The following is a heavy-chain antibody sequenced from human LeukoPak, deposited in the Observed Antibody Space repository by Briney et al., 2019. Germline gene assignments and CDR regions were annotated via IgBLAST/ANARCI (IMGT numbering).Heavy chain of an antibody. J-gene: IGHJ6*03. D-gene: IGHD3-3*01. CDR3: ARDRTKKYYDFWSGYYGGYYYYMDV. Sequence: SGTLSLTFAVSGGSISSSNWWSWVRQPPGKGLEWIGEINHSGSTNYNPSLKSRVTISVDTSKNQFSLKLSSVTAADTAVYYCARDRTKKYYDFWSGYYGGYYYYMDVWGKGTTVTVSS. CDR1: GGSISSSNW. CDR2: INHSGST. V-gene: IGHV4-4*02.